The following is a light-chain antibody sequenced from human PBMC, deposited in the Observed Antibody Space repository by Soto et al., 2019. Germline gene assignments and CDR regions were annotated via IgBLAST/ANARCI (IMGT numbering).Light chain of an antibody. CDR3: SSYTSTTVV. Sequence: QSALTQPASVSGSPGQSVTISCTATTSDVGGYNYLSWYQQHPGKAPKLILYDGSSRPSGVSNRFSGSKSGNTASLIISGLPPEDEADYHCSSYTSTTVVFGGGTKVTVL. J-gene: IGLJ2*01. V-gene: IGLV2-14*03. CDR2: DGS. CDR1: TSDVGGYNY.